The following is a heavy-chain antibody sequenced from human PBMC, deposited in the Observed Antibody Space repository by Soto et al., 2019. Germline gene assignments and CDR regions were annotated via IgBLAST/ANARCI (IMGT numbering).Heavy chain of an antibody. CDR3: ERSGSYYPLDFDH. CDR2: ISGSGGST. Sequence: LRLSCAASGFTFSSYAMSWVRQAPGKGLEWVSAISGSGGSTYYADSVKGRFTISRDNSKNTLYLQMNSLRAEDTAVYYCERSGSYYPLDFDHWGQGNLVTVSS. J-gene: IGHJ4*02. CDR1: GFTFSSYA. D-gene: IGHD3-22*01. V-gene: IGHV3-23*01.